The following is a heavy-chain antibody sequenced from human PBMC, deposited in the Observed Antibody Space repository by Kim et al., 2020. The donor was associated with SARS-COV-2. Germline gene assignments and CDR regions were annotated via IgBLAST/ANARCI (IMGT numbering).Heavy chain of an antibody. Sequence: ASVKVSCKASGYTFTSYGISWVRQAPGQGLEWMGWISAYNGNTNYAQKLQGRVTMTTDTSTSTAYMELRSLRSDDTAVYYCAREMGTVTTDGGYFDYWGQGTLVTVSS. CDR1: GYTFTSYG. D-gene: IGHD4-17*01. V-gene: IGHV1-18*04. J-gene: IGHJ4*02. CDR3: AREMGTVTTDGGYFDY. CDR2: ISAYNGNT.